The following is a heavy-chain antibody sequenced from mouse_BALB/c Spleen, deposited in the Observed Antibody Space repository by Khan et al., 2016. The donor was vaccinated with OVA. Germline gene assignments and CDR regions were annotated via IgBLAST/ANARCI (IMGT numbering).Heavy chain of an antibody. CDR2: IAPGRGDA. J-gene: IGHJ2*01. Sequence: DLVKPGASVKLSCTASGYTFTSYWINWIKQRPGQGLEWLGRIAPGRGDAYYNELFKGKATLTVDPSSSTAYIQLSSLSSEDSAVYFCARSGCTYGDYAYWGQGATLTVSS. D-gene: IGHD2-13*01. CDR1: GYTFTSYW. CDR3: ARSGCTYGDYAY. V-gene: IGHV1S41*01.